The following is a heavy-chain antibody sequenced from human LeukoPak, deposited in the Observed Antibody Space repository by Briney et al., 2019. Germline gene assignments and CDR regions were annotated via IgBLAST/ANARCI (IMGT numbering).Heavy chain of an antibody. Sequence: SETLSLTCTVSGGSISSSNYYWGWIRQPPGKGLEWIASISYSGSTYYNPSLKSRVTISVDTSKNQFSLKLSSVTAADTAVYYCARPVKQQLVTSPFDYWGQGTLVPVSS. CDR2: ISYSGST. D-gene: IGHD6-13*01. V-gene: IGHV4-39*01. J-gene: IGHJ4*02. CDR1: GGSISSSNYY. CDR3: ARPVKQQLVTSPFDY.